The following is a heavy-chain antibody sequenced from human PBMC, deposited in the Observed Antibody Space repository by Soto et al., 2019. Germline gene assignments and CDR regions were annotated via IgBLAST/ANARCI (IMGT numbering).Heavy chain of an antibody. J-gene: IGHJ2*01. CDR2: INHSGST. CDR1: GGSFSGYY. D-gene: IGHD3-22*01. V-gene: IGHV4-34*01. Sequence: QVQLQQWGAGLLKPSETLSLTCAVYGGSFSGYYWSWIRQPPGKGLEWIGEINHSGSTNYNPSLKSRVTISVDTSKNQFSLKLSSVTAADTAVYYCARAIDDTGGYYYSYFDLWGRGTLVTVSS. CDR3: ARAIDDTGGYYYSYFDL.